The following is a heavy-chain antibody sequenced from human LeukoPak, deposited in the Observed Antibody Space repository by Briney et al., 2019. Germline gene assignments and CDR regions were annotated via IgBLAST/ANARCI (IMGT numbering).Heavy chain of an antibody. CDR3: ASTRGYSSSWYSDY. V-gene: IGHV1-8*01. D-gene: IGHD6-13*01. J-gene: IGHJ4*02. CDR1: GYTLTNYD. Sequence: ASVKVSCKASGYTLTNYDINWVRQATGQGLEWVGWMSPNSGTTGHAQKFQGRVTMTRNTSISTAYMELSSLRSEDTAVYYCASTRGYSSSWYSDYWGQGTPVTVSS. CDR2: MSPNSGTT.